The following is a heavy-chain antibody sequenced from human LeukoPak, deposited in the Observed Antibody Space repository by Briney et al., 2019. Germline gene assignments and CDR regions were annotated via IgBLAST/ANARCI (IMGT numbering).Heavy chain of an antibody. D-gene: IGHD3-10*01. CDR2: ISYDGSKK. Sequence: GRSLRLSCAASGFTFSSYAMHWVRQAPGKGLEWVAVISYDGSKKYYADSVKGRFTISRDNSKNTLYLQMNSLRAEDTAVYYCARADYYGSGKFDPWGQGTLVTVSS. V-gene: IGHV3-30-3*01. J-gene: IGHJ5*02. CDR1: GFTFSSYA. CDR3: ARADYYGSGKFDP.